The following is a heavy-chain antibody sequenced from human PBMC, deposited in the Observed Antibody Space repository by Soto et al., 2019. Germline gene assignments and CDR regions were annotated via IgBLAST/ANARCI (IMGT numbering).Heavy chain of an antibody. CDR1: GGSVSSGSYY. D-gene: IGHD3-10*01. J-gene: IGHJ4*02. V-gene: IGHV4-61*01. Sequence: SETLSLTCTVSGGSVSSGSYYWSWIRQPPGKGLEWIGYFYYSGSTSYNPSLKSRVTISVDTSKNQFSLKLSSVTAADTAVYYCAREALVRGVIDCWGQGSLVTVSS. CDR2: FYYSGST. CDR3: AREALVRGVIDC.